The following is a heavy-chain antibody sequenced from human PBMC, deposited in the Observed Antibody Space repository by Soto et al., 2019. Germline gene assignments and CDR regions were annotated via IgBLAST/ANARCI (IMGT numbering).Heavy chain of an antibody. V-gene: IGHV3-15*07. CDR1: GFTFSNAW. CDR2: IKSKTDGGTT. J-gene: IGHJ4*02. CDR3: TTDPYYYDSSGYFYGYFDY. D-gene: IGHD3-22*01. Sequence: GGSLRLSCAASGFTFSNAWMNWVRQAPGKGLEWVGRIKSKTDGGTTDYAAPVKGRFTISRDDSKNTLYLQMNSLKTEDTAVYYCTTDPYYYDSSGYFYGYFDYWGQGTLVTVSS.